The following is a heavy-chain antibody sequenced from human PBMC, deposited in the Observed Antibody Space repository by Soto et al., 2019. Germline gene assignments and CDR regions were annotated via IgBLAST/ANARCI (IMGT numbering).Heavy chain of an antibody. CDR1: GFSVSTNH. J-gene: IGHJ4*02. CDR2: IHGGGST. D-gene: IGHD3-16*01. V-gene: IGHV3-53*01. Sequence: VQFVESGGGLIQPGGYLRISCAASGFSVSTNHMTWVRQAAGKGLEWVSLIHGGGSTYYSDSVKGRFTISRDNSKTALYLQMDSLRAEDTAIYYCAGRLSTAASPDYWGQGTLVTVSS. CDR3: AGRLSTAASPDY.